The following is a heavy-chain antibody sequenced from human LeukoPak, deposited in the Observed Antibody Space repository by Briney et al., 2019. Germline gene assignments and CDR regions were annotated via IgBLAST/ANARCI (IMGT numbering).Heavy chain of an antibody. CDR1: GASISSYY. V-gene: IGHV4-59*08. D-gene: IGHD4/OR15-4a*01. CDR3: ARHAGAAPFVH. J-gene: IGHJ4*02. Sequence: PSETLSLTCTVSGASISSYYWSWIRQPPGKGLEWIAYIFYTGATSYNPSLYSRVAISVDTSKNQFSLKLSSVTAADTAVYYCARHAGAAPFVHWGQGTLVTVSS. CDR2: IFYTGAT.